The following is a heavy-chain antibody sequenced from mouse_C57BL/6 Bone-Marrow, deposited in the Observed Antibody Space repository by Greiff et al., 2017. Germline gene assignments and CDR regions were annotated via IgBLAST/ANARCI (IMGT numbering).Heavy chain of an antibody. CDR1: GYTFTSYW. D-gene: IGHD1-1*01. V-gene: IGHV1-61*01. Sequence: QVQLQQPGAELVRPGSSVKLSCKASGYTFTSYWMDWVKQSPGQGLELIGNISPSDSETHDNQKFKDKATLTVDKSSSTAYMQLSSLTSEDSAVYYWARGGTTVVYWYFDVWGTGTTVTDSS. CDR2: ISPSDSET. CDR3: ARGGTTVVYWYFDV. J-gene: IGHJ1*03.